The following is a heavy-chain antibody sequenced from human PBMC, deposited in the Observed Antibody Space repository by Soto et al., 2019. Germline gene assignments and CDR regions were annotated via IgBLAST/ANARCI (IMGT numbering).Heavy chain of an antibody. D-gene: IGHD3-3*01. CDR3: ARGALGYDFWSGSTYYGMDV. Sequence: SETLSLTCLVYGGSFSGYDWSWIRQPPGKGLEWIGEINHSGSTNSNPSLNSRVTISVDTSKNQFSLKMSSVTAAERAVYYCARGALGYDFWSGSTYYGMDVWGQGTTVTVSS. V-gene: IGHV4-34*01. J-gene: IGHJ6*02. CDR1: GGSFSGYD. CDR2: INHSGST.